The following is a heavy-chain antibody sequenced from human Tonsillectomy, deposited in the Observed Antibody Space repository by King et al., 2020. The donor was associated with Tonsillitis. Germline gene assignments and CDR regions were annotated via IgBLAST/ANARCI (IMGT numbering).Heavy chain of an antibody. D-gene: IGHD5-12*01. Sequence: VQLQESGPGLVKPSQTLSLTCTVSGGSISSGRYYWSWIRQPAEKGLEWIGRIYSNGGTTYNPSLKSRITISIDTSKNQFSLQLTSVTAADTAVYYCAREFLVHSGYEGNWVDPWGQGTLVTVSS. CDR1: GGSISSGRYY. V-gene: IGHV4-61*02. CDR3: AREFLVHSGYEGNWVDP. CDR2: IYSNGGT. J-gene: IGHJ5*02.